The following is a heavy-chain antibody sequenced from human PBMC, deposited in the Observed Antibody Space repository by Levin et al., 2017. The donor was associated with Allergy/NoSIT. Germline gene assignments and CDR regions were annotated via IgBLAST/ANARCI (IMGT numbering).Heavy chain of an antibody. Sequence: GESLKISCAASGFTFSSYAMHWVRQAPGKGLEWVAVISYDGSNKYYADSVKGRFTISRDNSKNTLYLQMNSLRAEDTAVYYCARDDNVVPAAFHYYYYYGMDVWGQGTTVTVSS. CDR3: ARDDNVVPAAFHYYYYYGMDV. J-gene: IGHJ6*02. CDR2: ISYDGSNK. CDR1: GFTFSSYA. V-gene: IGHV3-30-3*01. D-gene: IGHD2-2*01.